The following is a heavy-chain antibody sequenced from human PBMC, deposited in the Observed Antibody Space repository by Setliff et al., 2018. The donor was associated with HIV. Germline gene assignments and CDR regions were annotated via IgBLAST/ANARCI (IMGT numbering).Heavy chain of an antibody. CDR2: IYYSGST. CDR3: AGRGGYNDWYFDY. CDR1: GGSISNYY. D-gene: IGHD5-12*01. V-gene: IGHV4-59*01. J-gene: IGHJ4*02. Sequence: PSETLSLTCTVSGGSISNYYWSWIRQPPGKGLQWIGYIYYSGSTNYNPSLKSRVTISVDTSKNQFSLKLTSVTTADTAMYYCAGRGGYNDWYFDYWGQGALVTVSS.